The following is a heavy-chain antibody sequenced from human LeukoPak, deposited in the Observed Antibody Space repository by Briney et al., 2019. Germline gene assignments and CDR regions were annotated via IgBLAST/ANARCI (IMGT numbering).Heavy chain of an antibody. CDR1: GYTFTGYY. J-gene: IGHJ4*02. CDR2: INPNSGGT. D-gene: IGHD4-23*01. Sequence: ASVKVSCKPSGYTFTGYYMHWVRQAPGQGLEWMGWINPNSGGTNYAQKFQGRVTMTRDTSISTAYMELSRLTSDDTAVYYCARADHGGKGDDYWGQGTLVTVSS. V-gene: IGHV1-2*02. CDR3: ARADHGGKGDDY.